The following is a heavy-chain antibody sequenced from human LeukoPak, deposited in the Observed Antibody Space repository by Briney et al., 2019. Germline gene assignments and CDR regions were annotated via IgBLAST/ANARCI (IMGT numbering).Heavy chain of an antibody. J-gene: IGHJ4*02. V-gene: IGHV4-59*01. D-gene: IGHD6-13*01. CDR1: GGSFSGYY. CDR3: ARGVYIAAAQYGY. Sequence: SETLSLTCAVYGGSFSGYYWSWIRQPPGKGLEWIGYIYYSGTTNYNPSLKSRVTISVDTSKNQFSLKLNSVTAVDTAVYYCARGVYIAAAQYGYWGQGTLVTVSS. CDR2: IYYSGTT.